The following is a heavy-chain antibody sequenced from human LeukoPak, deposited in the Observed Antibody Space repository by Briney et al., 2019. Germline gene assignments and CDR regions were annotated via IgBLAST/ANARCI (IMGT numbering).Heavy chain of an antibody. V-gene: IGHV3-23*01. J-gene: IGHJ4*02. CDR2: ISGSGGAT. CDR1: GFTVSSNY. D-gene: IGHD3-22*01. CDR3: AKAQSYYYDTSGYYCYFDY. Sequence: GGSLRLSCAASGFTVSSNYISWVRQAPGKGLEWVSGISGSGGATYHADSVKGRFTISRDNSRNTLHLQMNSLRAEDTAIYYCAKAQSYYYDTSGYYCYFDYWGQGTLVTVSS.